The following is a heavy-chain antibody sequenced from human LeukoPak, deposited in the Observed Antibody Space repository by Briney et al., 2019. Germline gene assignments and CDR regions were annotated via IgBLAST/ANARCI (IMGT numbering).Heavy chain of an antibody. CDR3: ARAVYYYDSSGYYYGVYFDY. CDR1: GGSTSSGSSA. CDR2: IYLSGTT. V-gene: IGHV4-30-2*01. D-gene: IGHD3-22*01. Sequence: SQTLSLTCAVSGGSTSSGSSAWSWIRQPPGKGLEWIGYIYLSGTTYRNPSLKSRVTISLDRSKHQFSLNLKSVTAADTAVYFCARAVYYYDSSGYYYGVYFDYWGQGTLVTVSP. J-gene: IGHJ4*02.